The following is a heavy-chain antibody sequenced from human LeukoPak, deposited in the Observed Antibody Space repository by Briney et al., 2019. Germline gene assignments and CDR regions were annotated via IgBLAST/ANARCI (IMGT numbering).Heavy chain of an antibody. Sequence: ASVKVSCKASGYTFSSYYMHWVRQAPGQGLEWMGIINPSGGSTTYAQKFQGRVTMTRNTSISTAYMELSSLRSEDTAVYYCAREETGTYPYWGQGTLVTVSS. CDR1: GYTFSSYY. D-gene: IGHD1-7*01. CDR2: INPSGGST. V-gene: IGHV1-46*01. CDR3: AREETGTYPY. J-gene: IGHJ4*02.